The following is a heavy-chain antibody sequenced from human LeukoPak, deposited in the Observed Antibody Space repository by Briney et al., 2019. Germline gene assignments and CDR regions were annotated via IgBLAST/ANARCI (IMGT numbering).Heavy chain of an antibody. D-gene: IGHD3-16*02. CDR3: ARERVRVIAIFDY. CDR2: IYYSGST. CDR1: GGSISSYY. J-gene: IGHJ4*02. Sequence: SETLSLTCTVSGGSISSYYWSWIRQPPGKGLEWIGSIYYSGSTYYNPSLKSRVTISVDTSKNQFSLKLSSVTAADTAVYYCARERVRVIAIFDYWGQGTLVTVSS. V-gene: IGHV4-39*07.